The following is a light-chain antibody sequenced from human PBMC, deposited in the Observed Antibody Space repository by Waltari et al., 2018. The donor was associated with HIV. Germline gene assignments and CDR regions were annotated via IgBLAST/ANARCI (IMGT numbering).Light chain of an antibody. CDR2: DDT. CDR1: TIGSKS. V-gene: IGLV3-21*02. Sequence: SYVLTQPPSVSVAPGQTARITCGGNTIGSKSVHRYQQKPGQAPVLVFYDDTDRPSGIPERFSGSKSGNTATLSVSRVEAGDEADYYCQVWDSSSDHPVFGGGTQLTVL. CDR3: QVWDSSSDHPV. J-gene: IGLJ3*02.